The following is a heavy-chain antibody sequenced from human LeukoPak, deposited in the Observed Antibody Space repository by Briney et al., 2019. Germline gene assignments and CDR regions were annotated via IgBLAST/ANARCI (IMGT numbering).Heavy chain of an antibody. CDR3: ARDHKYYDIPHGGYYYYGMDV. CDR1: GYTFTNYG. J-gene: IGHJ6*02. V-gene: IGHV1-18*01. D-gene: IGHD3-9*01. Sequence: GASVKVSCKASGYTFTNYGITWVRQAPGQGLEWMGWTSAYNGNTIYAQKVQGRVTMSTDTSTSTGYMEPRSLRSDDTAVYYCARDHKYYDIPHGGYYYYGMDVWGQGTTVTVSS. CDR2: TSAYNGNT.